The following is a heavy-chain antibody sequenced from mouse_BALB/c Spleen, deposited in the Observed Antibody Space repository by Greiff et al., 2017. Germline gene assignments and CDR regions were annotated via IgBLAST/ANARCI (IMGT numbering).Heavy chain of an antibody. CDR2: IDPANGNT. D-gene: IGHD1-1*02. J-gene: IGHJ4*01. CDR1: GFNIKDPY. CDR3: ARVDYAMDY. Sequence: VQLQQSGAELVKPGASVKLSCTASGFNIKDPYMHWVKQRPEQGLEWIGRIDPANGNTKYDPKFQGKATITADTSSNTAYLQLSSLTSEDTAVYYCARVDYAMDYWGQGTSVTVSS. V-gene: IGHV14-3*02.